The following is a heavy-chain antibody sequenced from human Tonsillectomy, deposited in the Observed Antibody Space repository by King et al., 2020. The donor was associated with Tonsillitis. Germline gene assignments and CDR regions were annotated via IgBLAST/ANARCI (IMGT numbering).Heavy chain of an antibody. CDR1: GYTFTGYY. CDR2: INPKSGGT. Sequence: QLVQSGAEVKKPGASVKVSCKASGYTFTGYYMHWVRQAPGQGLEWMGWINPKSGGTDYAQKFQGRVTMTSDTSVSTSYMELSRLRSDDTALYYCARDSGSTWFRGQYYXDXXGQGTLVTVSS. V-gene: IGHV1-2*02. CDR3: ARDSGSTWFRGQYYXDX. D-gene: IGHD6-13*01. J-gene: IGHJ4*02.